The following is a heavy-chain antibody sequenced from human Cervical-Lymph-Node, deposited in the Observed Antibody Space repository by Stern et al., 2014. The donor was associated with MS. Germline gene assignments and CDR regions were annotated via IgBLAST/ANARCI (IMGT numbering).Heavy chain of an antibody. CDR1: GFTFSHYS. J-gene: IGHJ4*02. D-gene: IGHD4-17*01. CDR2: IRNKSTHT. CDR3: ARARVGDYARSPHLDS. V-gene: IGHV3-21*01. Sequence: EVQLVESGGGLVKPGESLRLSCDASGFTFSHYSINWVRPAPGKGLEWISSIRNKSTHTYYADSVEGRFTISRDSAKDSVSLHMVSLRAEDTAVYYCARARVGDYARSPHLDSWGQGTLVTVSS.